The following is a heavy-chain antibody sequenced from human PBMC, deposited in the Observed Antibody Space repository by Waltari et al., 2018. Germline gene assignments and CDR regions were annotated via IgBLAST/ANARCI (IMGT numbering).Heavy chain of an antibody. J-gene: IGHJ5*02. CDR2: INHSGST. D-gene: IGHD6-13*01. CDR1: GGSFSGYY. CDR3: ARGAGIAAAGRAPWFDP. V-gene: IGHV4-34*01. Sequence: QVQLQQWGAGLLKPSETLSLTCAVYGGSFSGYYWSWIRQPPGKGLEWIGEINHSGSTNYNPSLKSRVTISVDTSKNQFSLKLSSVTAADTAVYYCARGAGIAAAGRAPWFDPWGQGTLVTVSS.